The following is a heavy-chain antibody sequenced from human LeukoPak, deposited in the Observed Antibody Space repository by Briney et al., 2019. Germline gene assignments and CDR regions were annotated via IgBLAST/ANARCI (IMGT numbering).Heavy chain of an antibody. Sequence: GASVKVSCKASGYTFTSYYMHWVRQAPGQGLEWMGWINPNSGGTNYAQKFQGRVTMTRDTSISTAYMELSRLRSDDTAVYYCARGRSAAGTSMVDYWGQGTLVTVSS. D-gene: IGHD6-13*01. CDR1: GYTFTSYY. J-gene: IGHJ4*02. CDR3: ARGRSAAGTSMVDY. V-gene: IGHV1-2*02. CDR2: INPNSGGT.